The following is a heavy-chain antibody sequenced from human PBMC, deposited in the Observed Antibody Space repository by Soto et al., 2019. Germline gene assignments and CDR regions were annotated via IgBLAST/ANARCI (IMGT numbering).Heavy chain of an antibody. D-gene: IGHD4-17*01. Sequence: SETLSLTCTVSGGSISSSSYYWGWIRQPPGKGLEWIGYIYYSGSTNYNPSLKSRVTISVDTSKNQFSLKLSSVTAADTAVYYCARGLYGDYFSAYYYYYGMDVWGQGTTVTVSS. V-gene: IGHV4-61*05. J-gene: IGHJ6*02. CDR2: IYYSGST. CDR3: ARGLYGDYFSAYYYYYGMDV. CDR1: GGSISSSSYY.